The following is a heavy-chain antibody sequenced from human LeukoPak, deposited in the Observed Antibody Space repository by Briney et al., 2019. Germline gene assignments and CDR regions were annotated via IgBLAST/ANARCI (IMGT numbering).Heavy chain of an antibody. D-gene: IGHD4-17*01. V-gene: IGHV3-11*04. CDR1: GFTXSDYY. CDR2: ISSSGSTI. CDR3: ARDPSYGALDY. Sequence: SLXXSXXASGFTXSDYYMSWIRQAPGKGLEWVSYISSSGSTIYYADSVKGRFTISRDNAKISLYLQMNSLRAEDTAVYYCARDPSYGALDYWGQGSLVTVSS. J-gene: IGHJ4*02.